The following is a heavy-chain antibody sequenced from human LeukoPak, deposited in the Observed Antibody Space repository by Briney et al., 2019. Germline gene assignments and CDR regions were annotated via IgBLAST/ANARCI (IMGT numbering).Heavy chain of an antibody. CDR2: IKQDGSEK. V-gene: IGHV3-7*01. Sequence: GGSLRLSCAASGFTFSSYCMSWVRQAPGEGVGWVANIKQDGSEKYYVDSVKGRFTISRDNAKNSLYLQMNSLRAEDTAVYYCAREMYSSGWSFDYWGQGTLVTVSS. CDR1: GFTFSSYC. D-gene: IGHD6-19*01. CDR3: AREMYSSGWSFDY. J-gene: IGHJ4*02.